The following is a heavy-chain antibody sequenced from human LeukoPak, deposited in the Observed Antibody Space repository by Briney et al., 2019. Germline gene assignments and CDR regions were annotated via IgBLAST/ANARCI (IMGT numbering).Heavy chain of an antibody. CDR3: AREAVYGENFDF. J-gene: IGHJ4*02. V-gene: IGHV3-72*01. CDR1: GFPFSDRY. D-gene: IGHD4-17*01. Sequence: GGSLRLSCAASGFPFSDRYMDWVRQAPGKGLEWVGRTRNKANSYTTEFAASVKGRFTISRDDSKNSLYLQMNSLKAEDTAVYYCAREAVYGENFDFWGQGTLVTVSS. CDR2: TRNKANSYTT.